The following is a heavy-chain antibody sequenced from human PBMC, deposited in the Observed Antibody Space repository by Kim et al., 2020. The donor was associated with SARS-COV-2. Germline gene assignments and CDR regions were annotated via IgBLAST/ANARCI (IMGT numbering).Heavy chain of an antibody. CDR1: GGSISSYY. CDR3: ARGPRFDP. J-gene: IGHJ5*02. Sequence: SETLSLTCTVSGGSISSYYWSWIRQPPGKGLEWIGYIYYSGSTNYNPSLKSRVTISVDTSKNQFSLKLSSVTAADTAVYYCARGPRFDPWGQGTLVTVSS. CDR2: IYYSGST. V-gene: IGHV4-59*13.